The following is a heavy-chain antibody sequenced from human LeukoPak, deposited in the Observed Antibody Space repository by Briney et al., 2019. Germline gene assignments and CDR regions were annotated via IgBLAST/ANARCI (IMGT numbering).Heavy chain of an antibody. CDR1: KFTFSNYW. CDR3: AKDHLWFGELGNTWDIDY. V-gene: IGHV3-30*18. Sequence: GGSLRLSCAASKFTFSNYWMHWVRQAPGKGLEWVAVISYDGTNKYYADSVKGRFTISRDNSKNTLYLQMNSLRAEDTAVYYCAKDHLWFGELGNTWDIDYWGQGTLVTVSS. J-gene: IGHJ4*02. D-gene: IGHD3-10*01. CDR2: ISYDGTNK.